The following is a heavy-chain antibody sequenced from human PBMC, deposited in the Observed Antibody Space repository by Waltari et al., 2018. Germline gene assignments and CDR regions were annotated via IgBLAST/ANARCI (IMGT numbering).Heavy chain of an antibody. J-gene: IGHJ4*02. Sequence: QVQLQESGPGLVKPSETLSLTCTVSGGSISNYHWSWIRQPPGRGLEWIGYIYYSGSPTNNPSLKSRISRSLDTSRNQFSLKMSSVTADDTAVYYCAGDYDSGSYRFDFWGQGTLVTVSS. CDR2: IYYSGSP. CDR1: GGSISNYH. CDR3: AGDYDSGSYRFDF. V-gene: IGHV4-59*01. D-gene: IGHD3-10*01.